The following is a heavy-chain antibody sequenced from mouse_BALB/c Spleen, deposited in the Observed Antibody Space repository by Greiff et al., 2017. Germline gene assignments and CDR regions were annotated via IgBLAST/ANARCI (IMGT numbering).Heavy chain of an antibody. J-gene: IGHJ4*01. CDR3: ARLYEYAMDD. CDR2: INPNNGGT. D-gene: IGHD2-10*02. Sequence: VQLMQSGPVLVKPGASVKIPCTASGFTFTDYNMDWVQQSHGKSLEWIGDINPNNGGTIYNQKFKGKATLTVDKSSSTAYMELRRLTSEDTAVYYCARLYEYAMDDWGQGTSVTVSA. V-gene: IGHV1-18*01. CDR1: GFTFTDYN.